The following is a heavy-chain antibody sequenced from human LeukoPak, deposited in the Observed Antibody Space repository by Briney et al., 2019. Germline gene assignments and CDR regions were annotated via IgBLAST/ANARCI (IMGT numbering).Heavy chain of an antibody. Sequence: GGSLRLSCAASGFDFSSNWMHWVRHAPGQGLVWVSRIKGDGISTKYADSVKGRFTISRDIAKNTLYLQMNSLRAEDTGVYYCAKDHYWSIDYWGRGTLVTVSS. D-gene: IGHD3-3*01. J-gene: IGHJ4*02. V-gene: IGHV3-74*01. CDR2: IKGDGIST. CDR3: AKDHYWSIDY. CDR1: GFDFSSNW.